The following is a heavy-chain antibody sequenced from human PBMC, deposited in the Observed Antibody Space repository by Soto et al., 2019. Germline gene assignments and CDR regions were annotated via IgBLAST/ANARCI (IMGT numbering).Heavy chain of an antibody. CDR1: GFTFSNYA. CDR3: AKRYYLGSGSCAFYFDD. J-gene: IGHJ4*02. D-gene: IGHD3-10*01. CDR2: MSGTAGNI. Sequence: EVQLLESGGGSVQPGGSLRLSCAASGFTFSNYAMTWVRQAPGKGLEWVSTMSGTAGNIYYADSVKGRFTISRDNSKTSQSLQMNSVRVWDAAVYYCAKRYYLGSGSCAFYFDDWGQGTLVTVSS. V-gene: IGHV3-23*01.